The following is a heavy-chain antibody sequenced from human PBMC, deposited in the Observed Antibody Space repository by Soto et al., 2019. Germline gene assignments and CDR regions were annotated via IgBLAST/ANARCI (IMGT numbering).Heavy chain of an antibody. CDR1: GGSISSYY. CDR3: ARAYGGYADY. Sequence: SETLSLTCTVSGGSISSYYWSWIRQPPGKGLEWIGYIYYSGSTNYNPSLKSRVTISVDTSKNQLSLKLSSVTAADTAVYYCARAYGGYADYWGQGALVNVAS. J-gene: IGHJ4*02. D-gene: IGHD5-12*01. V-gene: IGHV4-59*01. CDR2: IYYSGST.